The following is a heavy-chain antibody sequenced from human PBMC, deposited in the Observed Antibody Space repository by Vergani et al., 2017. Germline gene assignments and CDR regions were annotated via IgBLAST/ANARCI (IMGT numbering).Heavy chain of an antibody. CDR3: ARLIEEVGGYYYDMEV. D-gene: IGHD3-16*01. V-gene: IGHV5-51*01. J-gene: IGHJ6*02. Sequence: EVQLVQSGAEVKKPGESLKISCKGSGNSFTSYWIGWVRQLPGKGLEWMGIIYPGDSDTRYNPSFRGQVTMSADKSINTAYLQWSSLKASDTAMYYCARLIEEVGGYYYDMEVWGQ. CDR1: GNSFTSYW. CDR2: IYPGDSDT.